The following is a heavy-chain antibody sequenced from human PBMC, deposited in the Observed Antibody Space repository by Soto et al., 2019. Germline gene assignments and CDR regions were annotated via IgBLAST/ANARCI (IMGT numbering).Heavy chain of an antibody. CDR2: IYHSGST. CDR3: ARDQGIAARYNGFDP. D-gene: IGHD6-13*01. V-gene: IGHV4-4*02. Sequence: SETLSLTCAVSGGSISSSNWWSWVRQPPGKGLEWIGEIYHSGSTNYNPSLKSRVTISVDKSKNQFSLKLSSVTAADTAVYYCARDQGIAARYNGFDPWGQGTLVPVSS. CDR1: GGSISSSNW. J-gene: IGHJ5*02.